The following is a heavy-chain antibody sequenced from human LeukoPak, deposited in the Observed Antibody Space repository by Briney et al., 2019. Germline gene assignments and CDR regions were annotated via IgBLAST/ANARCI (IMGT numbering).Heavy chain of an antibody. CDR2: ISAYNGNT. CDR3: ARRTQGYYDSSGYSRNWFDP. D-gene: IGHD3-22*01. Sequence: ASVKVSCKASGYTFTSYGISWVRQAPGQGLEWMGWISAYNGNTNYAQKLQGRVTMTTDTSTSTAYMELRSLRSDDTAVYYCARRTQGYYDSSGYSRNWFDPWGQGTLVTVSS. J-gene: IGHJ5*02. V-gene: IGHV1-18*01. CDR1: GYTFTSYG.